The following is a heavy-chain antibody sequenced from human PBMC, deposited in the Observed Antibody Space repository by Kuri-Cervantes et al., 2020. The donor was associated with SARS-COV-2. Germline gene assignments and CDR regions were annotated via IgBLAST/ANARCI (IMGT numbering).Heavy chain of an antibody. V-gene: IGHV3-11*04. D-gene: IGHD1-26*01. CDR1: GFTFSDYY. Sequence: GGSLRLSCAASGFTFSDYYMSWIRQAPGKGLEWVSYISSSGSTIYYADSVKGRFTISRDNSKNTLYLQMNSLRDEDTAVYYCARDGALFYPLDYWGQGTLVTVSS. CDR3: ARDGALFYPLDY. CDR2: ISSSGSTI. J-gene: IGHJ4*02.